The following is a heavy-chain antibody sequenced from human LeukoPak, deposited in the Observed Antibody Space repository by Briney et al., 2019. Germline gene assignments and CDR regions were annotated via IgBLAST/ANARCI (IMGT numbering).Heavy chain of an antibody. CDR2: MNPDSGNT. CDR3: ARKRSSNNWFDP. V-gene: IGHV1-8*01. D-gene: IGHD6-13*01. CDR1: GHTFTSYD. J-gene: IGHJ5*02. Sequence: ASVKVSCKASGHTFTSYDINWVRQATGQGLEWMGWMNPDSGNTGYAQKFQGRVTMTRNPSISTAYMELSSLTSEDTAVYYCARKRSSNNWFDPWGQGTLVTVSS.